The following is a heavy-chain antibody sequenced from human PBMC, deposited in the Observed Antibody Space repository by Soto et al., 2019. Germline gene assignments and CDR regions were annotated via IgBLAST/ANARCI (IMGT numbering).Heavy chain of an antibody. V-gene: IGHV4-59*01. J-gene: IGHJ4*02. CDR2: VYHSGTT. CDR3: STCCSGVWRDLLDY. CDR1: RGSIVSYY. Sequence: SETLSHTCTVSRGSIVSYYWSWIRQPPGKGPEWIGYVYHSGTTNYNPSLESRVTISLDTSKNQFSVKLNSVTAADTAVYYCSTCCSGVWRDLLDYWTQGTL. D-gene: IGHD3-10*02.